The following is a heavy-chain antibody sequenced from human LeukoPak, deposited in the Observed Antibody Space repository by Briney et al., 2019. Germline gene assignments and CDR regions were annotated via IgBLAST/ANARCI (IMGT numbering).Heavy chain of an antibody. CDR2: IYYSGST. D-gene: IGHD1-1*01. V-gene: IGHV4-59*12. J-gene: IGHJ4*02. Sequence: SETLCLTCTVSGGSISSYYWSWIRQPPGKGLEWIGYIYYSGSTNYNPSLKSRVTISVDTSKNQFSLKLSSVTAADTAVYYCARDGYNWNGDFDYWGQGTLVTVSS. CDR1: GGSISSYY. CDR3: ARDGYNWNGDFDY.